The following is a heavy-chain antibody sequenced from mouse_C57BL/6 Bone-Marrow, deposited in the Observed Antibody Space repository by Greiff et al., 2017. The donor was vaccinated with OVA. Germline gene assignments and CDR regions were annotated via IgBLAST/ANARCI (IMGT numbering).Heavy chain of an antibody. V-gene: IGHV1-59*01. CDR2: IDPSDSYT. CDR1: GYTFTSYW. Sequence: QVQLQQSGAELVRPGTSVTLSCKASGYTFTSYWMHWVKQRPGQGLEWIGVIDPSDSYTNYNQKFKGKATLTVDTSSSTAYMQLSSLTSEDSAVYYCARPNYYGSSYWYFDVWGTGTTVTVSS. J-gene: IGHJ1*03. CDR3: ARPNYYGSSYWYFDV. D-gene: IGHD1-1*01.